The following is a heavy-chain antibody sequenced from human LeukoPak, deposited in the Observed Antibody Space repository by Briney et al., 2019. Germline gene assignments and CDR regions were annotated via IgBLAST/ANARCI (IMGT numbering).Heavy chain of an antibody. D-gene: IGHD1-1*01. CDR3: ATRHLEGGGAFDI. CDR2: ISGSGGTT. J-gene: IGHJ3*02. CDR1: GFTFSTYA. V-gene: IGHV3-23*01. Sequence: TGGSLRLSCTASGFTFSTYAMSWVRQAPGKGLEWVSGISGSGGTTYYADSVKGRFTISRDNSKNTLYLQMNSLRAEDTAVYYCATRHLEGGGAFDIWGQGTMVTVSS.